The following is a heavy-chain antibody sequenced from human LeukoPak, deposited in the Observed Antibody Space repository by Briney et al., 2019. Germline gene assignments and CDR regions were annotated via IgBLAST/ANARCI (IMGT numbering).Heavy chain of an antibody. CDR3: GGYCSGGSCHYYYYGMDV. V-gene: IGHV3-30*03. CDR1: GFTFSSYW. J-gene: IGHJ6*02. Sequence: GGSLRLSCAASGFTFSSYWMTWVRQAPGKGLEWVAVISYDGSNKYYADSVKGRFTIFRDNAKNSLYLQMNSLRAEDTAVYYCGGYCSGGSCHYYYYGMDVWGQGTTVTVSS. CDR2: ISYDGSNK. D-gene: IGHD2-15*01.